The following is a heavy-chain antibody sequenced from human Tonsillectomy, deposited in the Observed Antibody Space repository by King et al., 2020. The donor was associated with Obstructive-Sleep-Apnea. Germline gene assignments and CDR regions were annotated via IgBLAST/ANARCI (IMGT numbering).Heavy chain of an antibody. CDR3: AAHPRLISRDGYKEGY. V-gene: IGHV4-39*01. CDR1: GGSIKSGSYY. Sequence: LQLQESGPGLVKPSETLSLTCTVSGGSIKSGSYYWGWIRQPPGKGLEWIGNVYYGGSTYYNPSLWSRVTISVDTSKNQFSLRLSSVTAPDTAVYYCAAHPRLISRDGYKEGYWGQGALVTVSS. J-gene: IGHJ4*02. D-gene: IGHD5-24*01. CDR2: VYYGGST.